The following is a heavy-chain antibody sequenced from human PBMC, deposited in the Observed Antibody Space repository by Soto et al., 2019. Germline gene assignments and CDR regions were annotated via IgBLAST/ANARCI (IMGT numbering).Heavy chain of an antibody. J-gene: IGHJ6*02. D-gene: IGHD6-19*01. Sequence: QVQLVESGGGVVQPGRSLRLSCVGSGFPFWHYGMHWVRQAPGKGLEWVAVIWSDGKKESYADFVKGRFAISRDNFKYTLYLQMNSLRAEDTAVYYCARDRDGGWFHMDVWGQGTTVTVSS. CDR2: IWSDGKKE. V-gene: IGHV3-33*01. CDR3: ARDRDGGWFHMDV. CDR1: GFPFWHYG.